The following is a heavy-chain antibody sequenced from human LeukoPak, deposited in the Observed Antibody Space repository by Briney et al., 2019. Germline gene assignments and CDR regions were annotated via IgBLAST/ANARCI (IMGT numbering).Heavy chain of an antibody. J-gene: IGHJ6*02. D-gene: IGHD2-15*01. CDR1: GFTFSDYY. CDR3: ARGALLAGMDV. CDR2: ISSVSHTI. V-gene: IGHV3-11*01. Sequence: PGGSLRLSCAASGFTFSDYYMSWIRQAPGKGLEWVSFISSVSHTIYHADSVKGRFTVSRDNAKNSLYLQMNILRVEDTAVYYCARGALLAGMDVWGQGTTVTVSS.